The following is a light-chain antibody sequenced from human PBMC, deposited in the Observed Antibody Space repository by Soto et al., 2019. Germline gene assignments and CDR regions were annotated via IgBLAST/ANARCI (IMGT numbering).Light chain of an antibody. CDR3: QQYGSSPTWT. CDR2: RAS. V-gene: IGKV3-20*01. Sequence: EIVLTQSPGTLSLSPGERATLSCRTSQRVSSNYFAWYQQKPGQAPRLLIYRASSRAPGIPDRFSGSGSGTDFTLSIARLEPEDFAVYYCQQYGSSPTWTFGQGTKVEIK. CDR1: QRVSSNY. J-gene: IGKJ1*01.